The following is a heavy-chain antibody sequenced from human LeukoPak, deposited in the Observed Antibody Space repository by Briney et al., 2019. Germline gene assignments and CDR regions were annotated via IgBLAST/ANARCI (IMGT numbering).Heavy chain of an antibody. CDR2: VHYSGST. J-gene: IGHJ4*02. CDR3: ARGAGWYAY. V-gene: IGHV4-59*01. D-gene: IGHD6-19*01. Sequence: SETLSLTCAVYGGSFSSYYWSWIRQPPGKGLEWIGYVHYSGSTHYNPSLKSRVTISVDTSRNQFSLKMTSVTAADTAVYYCARGAGWYAYWGQGTLVTVSS. CDR1: GGSFSSYY.